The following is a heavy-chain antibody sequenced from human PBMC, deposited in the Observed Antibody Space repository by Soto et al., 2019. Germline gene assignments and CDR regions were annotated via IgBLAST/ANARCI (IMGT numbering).Heavy chain of an antibody. CDR3: AGSIGVGQGFDY. V-gene: IGHV1-18*01. CDR1: GDTFASYG. D-gene: IGHD1-26*01. Sequence: QVQLVQSGPEVKKPGASVKVSCKASGDTFASYGINWVRQAPGQGLEWMGWISVNSGNTNYAQNFQGRVTMTTDTSTTTVFMELRSLRSDDTAVYYCAGSIGVGQGFDYWGQGTLVTVSS. CDR2: ISVNSGNT. J-gene: IGHJ4*02.